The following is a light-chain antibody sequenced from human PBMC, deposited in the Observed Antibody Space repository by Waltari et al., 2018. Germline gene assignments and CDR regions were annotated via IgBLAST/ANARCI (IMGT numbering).Light chain of an antibody. J-gene: IGKJ4*01. V-gene: IGKV3-11*01. Sequence: EIVLTQSPVTLSLSPGDTATLSCRASQSIGSYLAWYQRKPGQAPRPLIYDESNRAAGIPPRFRGGGSGTDFALTISGLEPEDFAVYYCQHRNTGLTFGGGTKVEIE. CDR1: QSIGSY. CDR3: QHRNTGLT. CDR2: DES.